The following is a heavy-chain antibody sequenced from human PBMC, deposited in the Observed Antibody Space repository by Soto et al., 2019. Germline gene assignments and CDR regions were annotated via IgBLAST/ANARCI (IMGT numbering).Heavy chain of an antibody. CDR1: GFPFSTYS. V-gene: IGHV3-48*02. CDR2: ITYSGSPI. D-gene: IGHD6-6*01. Sequence: EVQLVESGGGLVQPGGSLRLSCAASGFPFSTYSMNWVRQAPGNGLEWISYITYSGSPIYYADSVKGRFTISRDNAKDSLYLQMNSLRDDDTAMYYCATGGTSSPLADWGQGTLVTVSS. J-gene: IGHJ4*02. CDR3: ATGGTSSPLAD.